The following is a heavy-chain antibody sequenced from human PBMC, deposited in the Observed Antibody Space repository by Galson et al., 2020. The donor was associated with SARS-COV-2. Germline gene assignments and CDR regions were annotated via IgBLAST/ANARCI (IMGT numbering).Heavy chain of an antibody. CDR1: GGSISDYY. CDR2: IYTNDNT. CDR3: ARAGAWFDP. D-gene: IGHD1-26*01. Sequence: SETLSLTCPVSGGSISDYYWSWIRRPVGKGRGWIGRIYTNDNTNYDASLRSRVIMSVDTYKNQLSMKLTSVTAADTAVYYCARAGAWFDPWGQGTLVTVSS. V-gene: IGHV4-4*07. J-gene: IGHJ5*02.